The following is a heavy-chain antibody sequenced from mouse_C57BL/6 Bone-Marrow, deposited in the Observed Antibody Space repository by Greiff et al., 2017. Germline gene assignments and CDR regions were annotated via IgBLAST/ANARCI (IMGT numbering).Heavy chain of an antibody. CDR2: LYPGSGNT. CDR1: GYTFTDYY. Sequence: VQLQQSGPELVKPGASVKISCKASGYTFTDYYINWVKQRPGQGLEWIGWLYPGSGNTKYNEKFKGKATLTVDTSSSTAYMQLSSLTSEDSAVYFCARSDYWGQGTTLTGSS. CDR3: ARSDY. V-gene: IGHV1-84*01. J-gene: IGHJ2*01.